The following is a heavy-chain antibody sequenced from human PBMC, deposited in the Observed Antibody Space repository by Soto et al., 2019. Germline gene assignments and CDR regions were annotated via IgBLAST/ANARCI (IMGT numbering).Heavy chain of an antibody. D-gene: IGHD6-19*01. V-gene: IGHV3-23*01. CDR3: AKQKHSIAVDGIVDY. J-gene: IGHJ4*02. CDR1: GFTFISYS. CDR2: ISGSGGRT. Sequence: GWSXRLSGSSSGFTFISYSIILFGQAPGKGLECVSAISGSGGRTYYADSVKGRFNISRDNSKNTLYLQMNSLRAEDTAVYYCAKQKHSIAVDGIVDYWGQGTLVTVSS.